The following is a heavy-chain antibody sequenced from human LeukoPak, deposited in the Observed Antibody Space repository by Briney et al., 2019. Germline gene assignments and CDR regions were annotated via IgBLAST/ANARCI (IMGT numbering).Heavy chain of an antibody. Sequence: SVKVSCKASGYTFTSYGITWVRQAPGQGLEWMGGIIPIFGTANYAQKFQGRVTITADESTSTAYMELSSLRSEDTAVYYCARDHQSSMAIAFDIWGQGTMVTVSS. V-gene: IGHV1-69*13. CDR2: IIPIFGTA. CDR3: ARDHQSSMAIAFDI. D-gene: IGHD2/OR15-2a*01. J-gene: IGHJ3*02. CDR1: GYTFTSYG.